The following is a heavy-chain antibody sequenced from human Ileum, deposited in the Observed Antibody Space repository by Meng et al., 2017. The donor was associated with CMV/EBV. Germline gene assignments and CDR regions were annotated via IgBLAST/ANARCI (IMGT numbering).Heavy chain of an antibody. CDR2: INGIGVTT. V-gene: IGHV3-23*01. J-gene: IGHJ4*02. Sequence: GESLKISCKTSGFTFSSYSMSWVRQAPGKGLEWLSSINGIGVTTHYVDSVKGRFTVSRDNSKNTLYLQMNSLRAEDKAIYYCSKCITDCLTRACDLWGQGTMVTVSS. CDR1: GFTFSSYS. CDR3: SKCITDCLTRACDL. D-gene: IGHD3-10*01.